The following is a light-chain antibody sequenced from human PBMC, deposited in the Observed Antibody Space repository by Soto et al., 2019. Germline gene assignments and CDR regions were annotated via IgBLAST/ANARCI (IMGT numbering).Light chain of an antibody. CDR1: QTISTY. CDR2: NAS. Sequence: SPSASVVDTVTIICRASQTISTYLLWYHQKPGRAPNLLIYNASTLHSGVPSKFSGSGSGTDFTLTIRGLQPEDFATYYCQQSYSHTKTFGEGTRLDIK. CDR3: QQSYSHTKT. J-gene: IGKJ5*01. V-gene: IGKV1-39*01.